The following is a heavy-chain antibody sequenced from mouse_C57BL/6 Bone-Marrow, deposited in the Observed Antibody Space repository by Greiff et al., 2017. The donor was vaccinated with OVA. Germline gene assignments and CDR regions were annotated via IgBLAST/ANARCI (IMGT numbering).Heavy chain of an antibody. CDR3: ARAFYYYGSSYNWYFDV. Sequence: EVKLVESGGGLVQPGGSLKLSCAASGFTFSDYGMAWVRQAPRKGPEWVAFISNLAYSIYYADTVTGRFTISRENAKNTLYLEMSSLRSEDTAMYYCARAFYYYGSSYNWYFDVWGTGTTVTVSS. CDR1: GFTFSDYG. D-gene: IGHD1-1*01. CDR2: ISNLAYSI. V-gene: IGHV5-15*01. J-gene: IGHJ1*03.